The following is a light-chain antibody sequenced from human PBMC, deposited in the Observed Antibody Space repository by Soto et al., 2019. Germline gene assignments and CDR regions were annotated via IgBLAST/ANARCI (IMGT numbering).Light chain of an antibody. V-gene: IGKV2-30*01. CDR3: MQGTRWPFT. CDR1: QSLVYSDGNTY. J-gene: IGKJ5*01. Sequence: DGVMTQSPLSLPVTLGQPASISCRSSQSLVYSDGNTYLNWFQQRPGQPPRRLIFTVSKLDSGVQDRYSGSWLDTDCTLQISRVEAEDVGVYYCMQGTRWPFTFGQGTRLEIK. CDR2: TVS.